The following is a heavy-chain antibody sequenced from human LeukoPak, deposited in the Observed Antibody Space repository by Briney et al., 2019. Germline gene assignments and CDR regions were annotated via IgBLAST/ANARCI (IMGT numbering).Heavy chain of an antibody. Sequence: PETLSLTRTVCGGSLSRYYWRWIGQPPGKGLEGVGYIYYSGWNNYNPSLQSRVTISVDTSKNEFSLKLSSVTAADTAVYYCAIDGRGGIREAGIGWGQGTPVTVSS. D-gene: IGHD1-14*01. CDR2: IYYSGWN. CDR1: GGSLSRYY. CDR3: AIDGRGGIREAGIG. J-gene: IGHJ4*02. V-gene: IGHV4-59*08.